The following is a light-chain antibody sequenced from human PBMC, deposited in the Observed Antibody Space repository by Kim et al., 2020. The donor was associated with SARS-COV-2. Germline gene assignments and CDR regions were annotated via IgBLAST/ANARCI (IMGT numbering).Light chain of an antibody. CDR1: QRISNS. CDR3: QHYDNYSQT. J-gene: IGKJ1*01. Sequence: ATVGDRVTITRRASQRISNSLAWYQQRPGKAPTLLIYEASSLESGVPSRFSGTGSGTEFTLTISSLQPDDFATYYCQHYDNYSQTFGPGTKVDIK. V-gene: IGKV1-5*01. CDR2: EAS.